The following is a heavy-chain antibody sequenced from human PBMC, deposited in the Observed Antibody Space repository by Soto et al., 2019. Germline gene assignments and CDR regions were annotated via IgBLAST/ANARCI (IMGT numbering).Heavy chain of an antibody. CDR1: GFTFRSFS. V-gene: IGHV3-21*01. Sequence: EVQLVESGGGLFKPGGSLRLSCEASGFTFRSFSMNWVRQAPGKGLEWVSSISTTSSYIYYGDSVKGRFTISRDNAKNSLFLQMNSLRAEDTAIYYCAREGDDYGDYKRAFDIWGQGTTVTVSS. J-gene: IGHJ3*02. CDR3: AREGDDYGDYKRAFDI. D-gene: IGHD4-17*01. CDR2: ISTTSSYI.